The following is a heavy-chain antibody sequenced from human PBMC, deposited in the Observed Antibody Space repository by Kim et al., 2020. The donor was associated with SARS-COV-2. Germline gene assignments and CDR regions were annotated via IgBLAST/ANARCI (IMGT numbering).Heavy chain of an antibody. V-gene: IGHV3-33*05. D-gene: IGHD3-10*01. CDR2: ISYDGSNK. Sequence: GGSLRLSCVASGFTFSSYGMHWVRQAPGKGLEWVAVISYDGSNKYYADSVKGRFTISRDNSKNTLYLQMNSLRAEDTAVYYCASHGSGSYPHAYYYYGMDVWGQGTTVTVSS. J-gene: IGHJ6*02. CDR1: GFTFSSYG. CDR3: ASHGSGSYPHAYYYYGMDV.